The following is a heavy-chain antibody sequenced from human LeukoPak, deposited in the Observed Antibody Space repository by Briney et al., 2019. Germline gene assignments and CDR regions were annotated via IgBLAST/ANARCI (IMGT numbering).Heavy chain of an antibody. V-gene: IGHV4-30-2*01. CDR3: ARVRGHDALDI. J-gene: IGHJ3*02. Sequence: PSETLSLTCAVSGGSISSGGHSWSWIWQPPGKGLEWIGYIYHSGSTYYNPSLKGRVTISVDRSKNHFSLNLSSVTAADTAVYYCARVRGHDALDIWGQGTMVTVSS. CDR1: GGSISSGGHS. D-gene: IGHD3-10*01. CDR2: IYHSGST.